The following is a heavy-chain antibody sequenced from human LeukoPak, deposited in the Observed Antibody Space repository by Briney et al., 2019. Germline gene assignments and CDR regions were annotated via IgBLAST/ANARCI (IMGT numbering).Heavy chain of an antibody. D-gene: IGHD3-16*01. CDR1: GFTFTSYD. J-gene: IGHJ4*01. V-gene: IGHV3-23*01. Sequence: GGSLRLSCTASGFTFTSYDMNWVRQAPGKGLEWVASISGSGGTTYNADSVKGRFTISRDNSKNTVHLQLNNLRAEDTAVYYCGKGDLGFGRFYFDYWGHGNLVTVSP. CDR3: GKGDLGFGRFYFDY. CDR2: ISGSGGTT.